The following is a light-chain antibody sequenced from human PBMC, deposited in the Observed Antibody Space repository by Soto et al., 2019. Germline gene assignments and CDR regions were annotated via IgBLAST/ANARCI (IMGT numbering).Light chain of an antibody. CDR1: SSDVGGYNY. V-gene: IGLV2-14*01. CDR3: SSYTSSSTLYVV. Sequence: QSALTQPASVSGSPGQSITISCIVTSSDVGGYNYVSWYQQHPGKAPKLMIYDVSNRPSGVSNRFSGSKSGNTASLTISGLQAEDEADYYRSSYTSSSTLYVVFGGGTKLTVL. J-gene: IGLJ2*01. CDR2: DVS.